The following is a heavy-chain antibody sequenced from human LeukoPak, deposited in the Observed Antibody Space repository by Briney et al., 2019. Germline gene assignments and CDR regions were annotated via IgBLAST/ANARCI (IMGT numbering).Heavy chain of an antibody. CDR3: ARGVRGTGYSSSWFCDY. CDR1: GFTFSSYG. V-gene: IGHV3-33*01. J-gene: IGHJ4*02. Sequence: PGRSLRLSCAASGFTFSSYGMHWVRQAPGKGLEWVAVIWYDGSSKYYADSVKGRFTISRDNSKNTLYLQMNSLRAEDTAVYYCARGVRGTGYSSSWFCDYWGQGTLVTVSS. D-gene: IGHD6-13*01. CDR2: IWYDGSSK.